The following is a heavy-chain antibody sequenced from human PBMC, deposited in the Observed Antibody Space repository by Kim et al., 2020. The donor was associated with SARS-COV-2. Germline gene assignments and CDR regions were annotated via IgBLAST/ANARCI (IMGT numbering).Heavy chain of an antibody. CDR1: GGSISSGSYY. Sequence: SETLSLTCTVSGGSISSGSYYWSWIRQPAGKGLEWIGRIYTSGSTNYNPSLKSRVTISVDTSKNQFSLKLSSVTAADTAVYYCARAGAYCGGDCSEGYFDLWGRGTLVTVSS. D-gene: IGHD2-21*02. V-gene: IGHV4-61*02. CDR2: IYTSGST. CDR3: ARAGAYCGGDCSEGYFDL. J-gene: IGHJ2*01.